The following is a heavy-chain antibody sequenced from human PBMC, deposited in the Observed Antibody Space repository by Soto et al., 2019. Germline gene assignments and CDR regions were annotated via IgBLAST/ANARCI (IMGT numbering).Heavy chain of an antibody. J-gene: IGHJ4*02. Sequence: GGSLRLSCPSSGFPFSSYAMHWVRQATGKGLDWVAVRYYDGSNKYYSDSVKGRFTISIENSKNTLVLQMNSRRAEDTAIYFCAKRVAANEDLDYGGQGTVVTVSS. CDR1: GFPFSSYA. CDR2: RYYDGSNK. D-gene: IGHD2-15*01. V-gene: IGHV3-30-3*02. CDR3: AKRVAANEDLDY.